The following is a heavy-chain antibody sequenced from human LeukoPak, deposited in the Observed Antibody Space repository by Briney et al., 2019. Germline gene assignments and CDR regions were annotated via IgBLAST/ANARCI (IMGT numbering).Heavy chain of an antibody. V-gene: IGHV4-31*03. J-gene: IGHJ6*02. CDR1: GGSISSGGYY. Sequence: PSQTLPLTCTVSGGSISSGGYYWRWIRQHPGQGLEWIGYIYYSGSTYYNPSLKSRVTISVDTSKNQFSLKLSSVTAADTAVYYCARDSSYYYGMDVWGQGTTVTVSS. CDR2: IYYSGST. CDR3: ARDSSYYYGMDV.